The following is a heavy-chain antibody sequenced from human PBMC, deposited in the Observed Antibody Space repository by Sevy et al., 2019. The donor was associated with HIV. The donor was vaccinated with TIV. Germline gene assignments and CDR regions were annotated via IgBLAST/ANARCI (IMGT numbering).Heavy chain of an antibody. J-gene: IGHJ4*02. D-gene: IGHD3-3*01. CDR3: AKTPFLDFWNDYYSFYFDF. V-gene: IGHV3-23*01. Sequence: GGSVRLSCAAAGFNFNNYAMTWVRQAPGKGLEWVSGISFSGSKTYYAESVKGRFSIPRDPSKNTLYLQMNNVRVEDTAVYFCAKTPFLDFWNDYYSFYFDFWGQGTLVTVSS. CDR1: GFNFNNYA. CDR2: ISFSGSKT.